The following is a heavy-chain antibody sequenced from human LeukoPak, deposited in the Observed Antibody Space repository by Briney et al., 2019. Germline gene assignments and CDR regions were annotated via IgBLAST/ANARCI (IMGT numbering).Heavy chain of an antibody. CDR3: AKAGMTTVTGIQSYYYYGMDV. Sequence: GGSLRLSCAASGFTFSIYAMSWVRQAPGKGLEWVSAISGSGGSTYYADSVKGRFTISRDNSKNTLYLQMNSLRAEDTAVYYCAKAGMTTVTGIQSYYYYGMDVWGQGTTVTVSS. J-gene: IGHJ6*02. CDR2: ISGSGGST. D-gene: IGHD4-17*01. V-gene: IGHV3-23*01. CDR1: GFTFSIYA.